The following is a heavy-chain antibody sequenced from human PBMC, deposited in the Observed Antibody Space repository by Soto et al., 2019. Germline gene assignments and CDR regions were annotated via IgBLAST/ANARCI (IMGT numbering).Heavy chain of an antibody. CDR1: GFTFSSYG. CDR2: IWYDGSNK. D-gene: IGHD2-2*01. Sequence: GGSLRLSCAASGFTFSSYGMHWVRQAPGKGLEWVAVIWYDGSNKYYADSVKGRFTISRDNSKNTLYLQMNSLRAEDTAVYYCARENCSSTSCYQTLDYYGMDVWGQGTTVTVSS. V-gene: IGHV3-33*01. CDR3: ARENCSSTSCYQTLDYYGMDV. J-gene: IGHJ6*02.